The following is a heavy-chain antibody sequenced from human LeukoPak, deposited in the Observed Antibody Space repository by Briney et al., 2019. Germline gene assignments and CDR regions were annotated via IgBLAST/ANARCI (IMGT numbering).Heavy chain of an antibody. Sequence: SVKVSCKASGYTFTSYGISWVRQAPGQGLEWMGRIIPILGIANYAQKFQGRVTITADKSTSTAYMELSSLRSEDTAVYYCARDHLVRGVIIPSGHWGQGTLVTVSS. V-gene: IGHV1-69*04. D-gene: IGHD3-10*01. CDR3: ARDHLVRGVIIPSGH. CDR2: IIPILGIA. J-gene: IGHJ4*02. CDR1: GYTFTSYG.